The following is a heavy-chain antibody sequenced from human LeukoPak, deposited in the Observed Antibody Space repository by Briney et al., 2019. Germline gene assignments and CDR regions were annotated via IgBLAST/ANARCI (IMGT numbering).Heavy chain of an antibody. J-gene: IGHJ4*02. Sequence: SETLSLTCTVSGGSISSYYWSWIRQPPGKGLEWIGYIYYSGSTSYKPSLKSRVTISVDTSKNQFSLKLSSVTAADTAVYYCARRPYSGSYYSTSIKYYFDYWGQGTLVTVSS. V-gene: IGHV4-59*12. CDR2: IYYSGST. CDR3: ARRPYSGSYYSTSIKYYFDY. D-gene: IGHD1-26*01. CDR1: GGSISSYY.